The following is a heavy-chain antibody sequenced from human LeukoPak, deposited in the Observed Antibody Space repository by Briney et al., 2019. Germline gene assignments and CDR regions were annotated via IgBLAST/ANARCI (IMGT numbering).Heavy chain of an antibody. CDR2: ISYDGSNK. D-gene: IGHD3-22*01. CDR1: GFTFNNYA. J-gene: IGHJ4*02. CDR3: ARAPDSSGYYGDY. Sequence: GGSLRLSCAASGFTFNNYAMSWVRQAPGKGLEWVAVISYDGSNKYYADSVKGRFTISRDNSKNTLYLQMNSLRAEDTAVYYCARAPDSSGYYGDYWGQGTLVTVSS. V-gene: IGHV3-30-3*01.